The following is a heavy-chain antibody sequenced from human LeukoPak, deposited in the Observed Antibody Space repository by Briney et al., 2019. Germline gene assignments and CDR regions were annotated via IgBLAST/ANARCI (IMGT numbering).Heavy chain of an antibody. CDR3: ASRTVAGTDY. J-gene: IGHJ4*02. D-gene: IGHD6-19*01. Sequence: GGSLRLSCAASGFTFSSYAMSWVRQAPGKGLEWVSAISGSGGSTYYADSVKGRFTVSRDNSKNTLYLQMNSLRAEDTAVYYCASRTVAGTDYWGQGTLVTVSS. CDR2: ISGSGGST. V-gene: IGHV3-23*01. CDR1: GFTFSSYA.